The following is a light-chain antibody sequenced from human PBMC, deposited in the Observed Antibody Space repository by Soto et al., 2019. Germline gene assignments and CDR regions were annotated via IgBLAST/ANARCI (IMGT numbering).Light chain of an antibody. V-gene: IGKV3-20*01. Sequence: EIVLTQSPGTLSLSPGQRATLSCRASQRLSASDIAWYQQKPGQAPKFLIYGASSRATGIPDRFSGSGSGTDFTLTISRLEPEDFAVYYCQQYNNWPRTFGQGTKVDIK. CDR2: GAS. CDR1: QRLSASD. CDR3: QQYNNWPRT. J-gene: IGKJ1*01.